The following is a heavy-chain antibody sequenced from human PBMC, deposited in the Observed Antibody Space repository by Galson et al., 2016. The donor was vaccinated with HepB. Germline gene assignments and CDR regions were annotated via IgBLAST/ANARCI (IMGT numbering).Heavy chain of an antibody. CDR1: GASISGYY. V-gene: IGHV4-59*01. CDR2: IYYSGRT. CDR3: ARDDSGGWYGFHYGMDV. D-gene: IGHD6-19*01. Sequence: LSLTCTVSGASISGYYLSWIRQPPGKGLEWIGYIYYSGRTNYNPSLESRVTISVDTSKNQFSLKLSSVTAADTAVYYCARDDSGGWYGFHYGMDVWGQGTTVTVSS. J-gene: IGHJ6*02.